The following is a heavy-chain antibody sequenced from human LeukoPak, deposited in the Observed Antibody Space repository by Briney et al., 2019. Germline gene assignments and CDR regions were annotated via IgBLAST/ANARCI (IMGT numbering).Heavy chain of an antibody. CDR2: INHSGST. J-gene: IGHJ5*02. D-gene: IGHD3-16*02. Sequence: PSETLSLTCAVYGGSFSGYYWSWIRQPPGKGREWIGEINHSGSTNYNPSLKSRVTISVDTSKNQFSLKLSSVTAADTAVYYCARGRPYDYVWGSYRFSGGNWFDPWGQGTLVTVSS. CDR3: ARGRPYDYVWGSYRFSGGNWFDP. CDR1: GGSFSGYY. V-gene: IGHV4-34*01.